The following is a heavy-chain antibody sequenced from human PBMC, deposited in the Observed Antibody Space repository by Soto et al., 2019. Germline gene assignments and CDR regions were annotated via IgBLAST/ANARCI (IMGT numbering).Heavy chain of an antibody. CDR2: IKQDGSEK. V-gene: IGHV3-7*01. Sequence: PGGSLRLSCAASGFTFSSHWMSWVRQAPGKGLERVANIKQDGSEKNYVDYVKGRFTISRDNAKNSLYQQMNSLRVEDTAVYYCARGAWLGYWGQGT. CDR3: ARGAWLGY. D-gene: IGHD5-12*01. J-gene: IGHJ4*02. CDR1: GFTFSSHW.